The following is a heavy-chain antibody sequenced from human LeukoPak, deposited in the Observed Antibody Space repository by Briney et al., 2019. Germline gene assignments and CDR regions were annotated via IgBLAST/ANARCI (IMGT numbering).Heavy chain of an antibody. CDR2: IYHSGST. J-gene: IGHJ2*01. D-gene: IGHD3-10*01. Sequence: SETLSLTCTVSGYSISSGYYWGWIRQPPGKGLEWIGSIYHSGSTYYNPSLKSRVTISVDTSKNQFSLKLSSVTAADTAVYYCARDLEGYYGSGSYYNGWYFDLWGRGTLVTVSS. CDR1: GYSISSGYY. CDR3: ARDLEGYYGSGSYYNGWYFDL. V-gene: IGHV4-38-2*02.